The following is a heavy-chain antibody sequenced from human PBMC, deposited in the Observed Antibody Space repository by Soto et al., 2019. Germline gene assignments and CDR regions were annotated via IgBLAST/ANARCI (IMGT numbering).Heavy chain of an antibody. V-gene: IGHV3-23*01. J-gene: IGHJ6*02. CDR2: ISSTGGST. CDR3: ARAHDYDFWSGFLFYGMDV. Sequence: EVQLLESGGGLVQPGGSLRLSCAASRFTFSNYAMSWVRQAPGKGLEWVSGISSTGGSTYYADSVKGRFTISRVNSKNTLDLQMSSLRAEDTAIYYCARAHDYDFWSGFLFYGMDVWGQGTTVTVSS. D-gene: IGHD3-3*01. CDR1: RFTFSNYA.